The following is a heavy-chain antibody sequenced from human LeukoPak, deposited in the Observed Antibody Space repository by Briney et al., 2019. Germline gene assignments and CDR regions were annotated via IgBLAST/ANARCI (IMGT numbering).Heavy chain of an antibody. J-gene: IGHJ6*02. CDR3: AKDLVSIHDYGDYVDYYYYYGMDV. Sequence: PGGSLRLSCAASGFTFSSYSMNWVRQAPGKGLEWVSSISSSSSYIYYADSVKGRFTISRDNSKNTLYLQMNSLRAEDTAVYYCAKDLVSIHDYGDYVDYYYYYGMDVWGQGTTVTVSS. CDR2: ISSSSSYI. V-gene: IGHV3-21*01. D-gene: IGHD4-17*01. CDR1: GFTFSSYS.